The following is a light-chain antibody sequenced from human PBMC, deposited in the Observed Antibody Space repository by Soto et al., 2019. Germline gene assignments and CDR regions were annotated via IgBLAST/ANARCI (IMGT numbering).Light chain of an antibody. V-gene: IGKV1-39*01. CDR3: QQYYSYPLT. CDR2: AAS. CDR1: QNISFY. J-gene: IGKJ3*01. Sequence: DIQMTQSPSSLSASIGDRVTITCRASQNISFYLNWYQHKTGQAPKVLIYAASSLQAGVPQRFSGSGSGTDFTLTISCLQSEDFATYYCQQYYSYPLTFGPGTKVDIK.